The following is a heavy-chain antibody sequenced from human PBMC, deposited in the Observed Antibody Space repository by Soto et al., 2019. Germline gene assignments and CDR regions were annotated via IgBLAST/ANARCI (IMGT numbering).Heavy chain of an antibody. CDR1: DDSFRGAGYY. CDR2: TYYNGDT. V-gene: IGHV4-61*08. J-gene: IGHJ4*02. D-gene: IGHD6-19*01. CDR3: ARGPGSIYGWRTLDF. Sequence: WETLSRTCTVADDSFRGAGYYRSWIRQPLGKGPEWIGYTYYNGDTKYNPALKSRVTMSVDTSKNQFSLRLSSVTAADTAVYSCARGPGSIYGWRTLDFWGRGILVSVSS.